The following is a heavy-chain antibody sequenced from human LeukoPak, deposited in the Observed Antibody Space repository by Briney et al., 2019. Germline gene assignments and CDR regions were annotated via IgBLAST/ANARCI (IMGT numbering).Heavy chain of an antibody. V-gene: IGHV1-18*01. CDR1: GYTFTSFG. CDR2: ISTDNGNT. CDR3: ASESFCRGGSCSYGMDV. D-gene: IGHD2-15*01. J-gene: IGHJ6*02. Sequence: ASVKVSCKASGYTFTSFGISWVRQAPGQGLEWMGWISTDNGNTNYAQKFQGRVTMSKDTSTSTAYMELRSLRSDDTAVYYCASESFCRGGSCSYGMDVWGQGTTVTVSS.